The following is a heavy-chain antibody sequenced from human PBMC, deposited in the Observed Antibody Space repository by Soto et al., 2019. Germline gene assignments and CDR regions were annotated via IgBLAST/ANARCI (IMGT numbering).Heavy chain of an antibody. CDR2: RYYRSKWYN. CDR1: GCSVSSDIAA. D-gene: IGHD6-13*01. Sequence: PSQTLSVTCAISGCSVSSDIAAWNCIRQSPSRGLEWLGRRYYRSKWYNDYAVSVKSRITINPDTSKNQFSLQLNSVTPEDTAVYYCAREIAADGPDYFDYWGQGTMVTVSS. V-gene: IGHV6-1*01. J-gene: IGHJ4*02. CDR3: AREIAADGPDYFDY.